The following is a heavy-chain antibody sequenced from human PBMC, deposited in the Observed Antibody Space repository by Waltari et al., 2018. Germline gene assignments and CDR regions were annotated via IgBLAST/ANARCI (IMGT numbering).Heavy chain of an antibody. D-gene: IGHD6-19*01. Sequence: QVQLQESRPGLVKPSETLSLTCAVSGYSISSGYYWGWIRQPPGKGLEWIGSIYHSGSTYYNPSLKSRVTISVDTSKNQFSLKLSSVTAADTAVYYCARDGIAVAGTSWFDPWGQGTLVTVSS. J-gene: IGHJ5*02. CDR1: GYSISSGYY. V-gene: IGHV4-38-2*02. CDR3: ARDGIAVAGTSWFDP. CDR2: IYHSGST.